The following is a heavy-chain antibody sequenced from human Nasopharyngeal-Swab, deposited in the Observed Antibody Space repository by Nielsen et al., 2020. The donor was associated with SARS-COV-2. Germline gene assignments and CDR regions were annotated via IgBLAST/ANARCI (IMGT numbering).Heavy chain of an antibody. CDR2: ISSSSSYI. V-gene: IGHV3-21*01. CDR1: GFTFSSYS. Sequence: GGSLRLSCAASGFTFSSYSMNWVRQAPGKGLEWVSSISSSSSYIYYADSVKGRFAISRDNAKNSLYLQMNSLRAEDTAVYYCARDRPLGYSSGWYRFDYWGQGTLVTVSS. J-gene: IGHJ4*02. CDR3: ARDRPLGYSSGWYRFDY. D-gene: IGHD6-19*01.